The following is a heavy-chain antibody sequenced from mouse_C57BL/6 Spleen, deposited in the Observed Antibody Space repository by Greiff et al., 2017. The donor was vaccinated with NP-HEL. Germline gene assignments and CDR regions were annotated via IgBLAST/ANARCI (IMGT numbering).Heavy chain of an antibody. V-gene: IGHV1-26*01. CDR1: GYTFTDYY. CDR2: INPNNGGT. CDR3: ARSGYSPWYFDV. D-gene: IGHD2-12*01. J-gene: IGHJ1*03. Sequence: EIQLQQSGPELVKPGASVKISCKASGYTFTDYYMNWVKQSHGKSLEWIGDINPNNGGTSYNQKFKGKATLTVDKSSSTAYMELRSLTSEDSAVYYCARSGYSPWYFDVWGTGTTVTVSS.